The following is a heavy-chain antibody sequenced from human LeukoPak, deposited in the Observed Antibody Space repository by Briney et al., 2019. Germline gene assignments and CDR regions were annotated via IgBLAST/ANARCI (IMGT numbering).Heavy chain of an antibody. CDR2: ISAYNGNT. Sequence: ASVKVSCKVSGYTFTSYGISWMRQAPGQGLEWMGWISAYNGNTNFAQKLQGRVTMTTDTSTTTAYMELRSLTSDDTAVYYCARDRALYSSSWYFFDYWGQGTLVTVSS. V-gene: IGHV1-18*01. CDR3: ARDRALYSSSWYFFDY. J-gene: IGHJ4*02. D-gene: IGHD6-13*01. CDR1: GYTFTSYG.